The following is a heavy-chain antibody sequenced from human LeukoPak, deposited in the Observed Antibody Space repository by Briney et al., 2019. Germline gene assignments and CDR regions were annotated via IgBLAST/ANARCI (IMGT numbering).Heavy chain of an antibody. Sequence: SETLSLTCTVAGGSINSYYWSWIRQPPGKGLEWIGYIYYSGSTNYNPSLKSRVTMSVDTPKNQFSLKLSSVTAADTAVYYCARDGIAADWGQGTLVTVSS. CDR2: IYYSGST. D-gene: IGHD6-25*01. V-gene: IGHV4-59*12. CDR3: ARDGIAAD. CDR1: GGSINSYY. J-gene: IGHJ4*02.